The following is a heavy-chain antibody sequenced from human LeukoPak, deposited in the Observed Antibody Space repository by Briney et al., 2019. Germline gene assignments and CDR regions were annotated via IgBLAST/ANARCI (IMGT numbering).Heavy chain of an antibody. CDR1: GFTFXTYS. J-gene: IGHJ4*02. Sequence: LXLSXAAXGFTFXTYSMNWVRQAPGKXLEWVSYISASGSNIYYADSVRGRFTIPRDNSKNTLYLQMNSLRAEDTAVYYCAKSSVPCRSWGQGTLVTVSS. V-gene: IGHV3-48*01. CDR3: AKSSVPCRS. D-gene: IGHD2-15*01. CDR2: ISASGSNI.